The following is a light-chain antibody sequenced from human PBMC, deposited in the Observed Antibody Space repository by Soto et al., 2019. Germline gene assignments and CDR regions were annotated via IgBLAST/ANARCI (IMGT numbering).Light chain of an antibody. CDR1: QSVGGSY. CDR3: QHYGSSPWT. Sequence: EIVLTQSPGTLSLSPGERATLSCRASQSVGGSYLAWFQQNPGQAPRLLIYVASTRATGVPDRFSGSGSATDFPLPINRLEPEDFAVYYCQHYGSSPWTFGQGTKVEIK. J-gene: IGKJ1*01. V-gene: IGKV3-20*01. CDR2: VAS.